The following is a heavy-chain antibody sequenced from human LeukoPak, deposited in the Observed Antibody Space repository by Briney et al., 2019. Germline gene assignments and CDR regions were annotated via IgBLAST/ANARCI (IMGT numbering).Heavy chain of an antibody. CDR2: IYYSGST. J-gene: IGHJ4*02. CDR3: AREQAVAGTGGVDY. CDR1: GGSVSSGSYY. D-gene: IGHD6-19*01. V-gene: IGHV4-61*01. Sequence: SETLSLTCTVSGGSVSSGSYYWSWIRQPPGKGLEGIGYIYYSGSTNYNPSPKSRVTISVDTSKNQFSLKLSSVTAADTAVYYCAREQAVAGTGGVDYWGQGTLVTVSS.